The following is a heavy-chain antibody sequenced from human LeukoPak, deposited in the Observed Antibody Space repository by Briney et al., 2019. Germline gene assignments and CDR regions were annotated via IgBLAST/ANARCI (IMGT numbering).Heavy chain of an antibody. CDR1: GFTFSDYW. D-gene: IGHD4/OR15-4a*01. Sequence: GGSLRLSCAASGFTFSDYWMSWVRQAPGTGLEWVANIRQDGSDKQYVNSIKGRFTISRDNAKNTLYLQMDSLRVEDTAIYYCARFSRVQSSFWGQGTLVTVSS. J-gene: IGHJ4*02. CDR3: ARFSRVQSSF. CDR2: IRQDGSDK. V-gene: IGHV3-7*01.